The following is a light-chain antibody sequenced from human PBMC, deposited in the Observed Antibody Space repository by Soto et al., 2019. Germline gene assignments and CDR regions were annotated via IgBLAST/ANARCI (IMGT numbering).Light chain of an antibody. Sequence: DIVMTQSPDSLAVSLGERATINCKSSQTVLYSSNNKNYLAWYQQKLGQPPKLLIYWASTRESGVPDRFSGSGSGTDFTLTISSLQAEDVPVYYCHQYSSTPLTFGGGTKVEIK. J-gene: IGKJ4*01. CDR2: WAS. V-gene: IGKV4-1*01. CDR1: QTVLYSSNNKNY. CDR3: HQYSSTPLT.